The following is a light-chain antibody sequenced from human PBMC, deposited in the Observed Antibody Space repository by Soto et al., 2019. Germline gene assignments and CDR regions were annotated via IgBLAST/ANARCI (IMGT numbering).Light chain of an antibody. CDR1: NIGSKS. J-gene: IGLJ2*01. CDR2: YDN. CDR3: QVWDTSSDHVV. Sequence: SYELTQPPSVSVAPGKTARITCGGNNIGSKSVHWCQQKPGQAPVLVIYYDNDRPSGIPERFSGSNSGNTATLTISRVEAGDEADYYCQVWDTSSDHVVFGGGTKLTVL. V-gene: IGLV3-21*04.